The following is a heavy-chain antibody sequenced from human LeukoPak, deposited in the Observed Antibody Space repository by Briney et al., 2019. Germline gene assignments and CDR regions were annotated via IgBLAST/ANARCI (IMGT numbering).Heavy chain of an antibody. CDR2: INHSGST. Sequence: SETLSLTCAVYGGSFSGYYWSWTRQPPGKGLEWIGEINHSGSTNYNPSLKSRVTISVDTSKNQFSLKLSSVTAADTAVYYCARRRWYYYGMDVWGQGTTVTVSS. J-gene: IGHJ6*02. CDR3: ARRRWYYYGMDV. CDR1: GGSFSGYY. V-gene: IGHV4-34*01. D-gene: IGHD2-15*01.